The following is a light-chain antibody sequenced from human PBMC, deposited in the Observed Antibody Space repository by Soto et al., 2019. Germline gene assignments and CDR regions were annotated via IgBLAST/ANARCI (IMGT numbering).Light chain of an antibody. J-gene: IGKJ4*01. V-gene: IGKV1-9*01. CDR3: QQLYSYPLT. CDR1: QGITSF. CDR2: TAS. Sequence: DIQLTQSPSFLSASVGDRVSITCRASQGITSFLAWYQQIPGKAPKLLIYTASTLQSGVPPRFSGSGSGTEFTLTISSLQPEDFGTYYCQQLYSYPLTFGGGTRVAIK.